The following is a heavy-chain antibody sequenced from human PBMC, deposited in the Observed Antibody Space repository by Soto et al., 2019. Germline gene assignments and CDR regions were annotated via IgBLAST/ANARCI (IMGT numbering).Heavy chain of an antibody. J-gene: IGHJ5*02. CDR1: GFAFEDYA. D-gene: IGHD4-4*01. V-gene: IGHV3-49*03. CDR3: TRDQDFSNYDWFDP. CDR2: IGSKTYGGTA. Sequence: LRLSCTTSGFAFEDYAMSWFRQAPGKGLEWVGFIGSKTYGGTADYAASVKGRFTISRDDSKSIAYLQMNSLKTEDTAVYYCTRDQDFSNYDWFDPWGQGTLVAVSS.